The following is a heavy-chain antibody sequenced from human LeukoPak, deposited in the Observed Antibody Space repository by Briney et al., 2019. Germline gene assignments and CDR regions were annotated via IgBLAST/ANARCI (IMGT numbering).Heavy chain of an antibody. CDR3: AKAYYDSSGLDY. J-gene: IGHJ4*02. V-gene: IGHV3-9*02. CDR2: ISWNSGSI. Sequence: GGSLRLSCAGSGFTATTNYMSWVRQAPGKGLEWVSGISWNSGSIGYADSVKGRFTISRDNAKNSLYLQMNSLRAEDTALYYCAKAYYDSSGLDYWGQGTLVTVSS. D-gene: IGHD3-22*01. CDR1: GFTATTNY.